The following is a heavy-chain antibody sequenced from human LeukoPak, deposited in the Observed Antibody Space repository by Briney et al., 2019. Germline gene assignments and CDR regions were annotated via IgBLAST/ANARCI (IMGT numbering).Heavy chain of an antibody. V-gene: IGHV3-53*01. CDR2: IYSGSST. CDR1: GFTVSSNY. D-gene: IGHD5-24*01. J-gene: IGHJ3*02. Sequence: GGSLRLSCAASGFTVSSNYMSWVRQAPGKGLEWVSVIYSGSSTYYADSVKGRFTISRDNSKNTLYLQMNSLRAEDTAVYYCATSGMATAQHAFDIWGQGTMVTVSS. CDR3: ATSGMATAQHAFDI.